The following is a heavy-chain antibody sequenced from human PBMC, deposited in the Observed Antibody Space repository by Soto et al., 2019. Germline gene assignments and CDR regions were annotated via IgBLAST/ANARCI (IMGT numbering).Heavy chain of an antibody. CDR3: ARSQTTVTSYDY. CDR2: IYHSGST. CDR1: GGSISSGGDC. D-gene: IGHD4-17*01. Sequence: SQTMSLRSAVSGGSISSGGDCRSWIRQPPGKGLEWIGYIYHSGSTYYNPSLKSRVTISVDRSKNQFSLKLSSVTAADTAVYYCARSQTTVTSYDYWGQGTLVTVSS. J-gene: IGHJ4*02. V-gene: IGHV4-30-2*01.